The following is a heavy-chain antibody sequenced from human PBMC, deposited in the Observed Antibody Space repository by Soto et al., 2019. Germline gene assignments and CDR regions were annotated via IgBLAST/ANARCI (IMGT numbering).Heavy chain of an antibody. V-gene: IGHV5-10-1*01. CDR3: ARPRGNYYGMDV. J-gene: IGHJ6*02. CDR2: IDPTNSYT. CDR1: GYSFTSYW. D-gene: IGHD1-26*01. Sequence: VESLKISCKGSGYSFTSYWISWVRQMPGKGLEWMGRIDPTNSYTNYSPSFQGHVTTSADKSISTAYLQWSSLKASDTAMYYCARPRGNYYGMDVWGQGTTVTVSS.